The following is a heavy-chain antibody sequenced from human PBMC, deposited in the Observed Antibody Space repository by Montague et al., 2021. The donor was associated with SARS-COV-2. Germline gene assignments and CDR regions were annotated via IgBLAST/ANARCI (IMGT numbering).Heavy chain of an antibody. Sequence: TLSHTCTVSGGSISSGSYYWSWIRQPAGKGLEWIGRIYTSGSTNYNPSLKSRVTISVDTSKNQFSLKLSSVTAADTAVYYCARGVRQQLVFHYYYYMDVWGKGTTVTVSS. CDR1: GGSISSGSYY. CDR2: IYTSGST. D-gene: IGHD6-13*01. J-gene: IGHJ6*03. CDR3: ARGVRQQLVFHYYYYMDV. V-gene: IGHV4-61*02.